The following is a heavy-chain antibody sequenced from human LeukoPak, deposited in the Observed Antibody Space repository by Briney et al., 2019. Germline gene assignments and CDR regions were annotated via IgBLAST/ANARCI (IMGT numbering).Heavy chain of an antibody. CDR1: VGSISTYY. J-gene: IGHJ2*01. CDR2: IDYSGNT. D-gene: IGHD6-13*01. Sequence: SSETLSLTCTVSVGSISTYYWSWIRQPPGEGLEWIGNIDYSGNTNYNPSLTRRVTISVDTSKNKFSLKLTSVTAADTAVYFCVRRGSSSYWYFDLWGRGTLVTVSS. CDR3: VRRGSSSYWYFDL. V-gene: IGHV4-59*08.